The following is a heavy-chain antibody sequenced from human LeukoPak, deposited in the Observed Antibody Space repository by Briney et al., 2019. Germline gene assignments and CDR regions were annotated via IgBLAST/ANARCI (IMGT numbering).Heavy chain of an antibody. D-gene: IGHD4-11*01. Sequence: SQTLSLTCTVSGGSISSGVYYWTWIRQHPGKGLEWIGYISKSGSTLYNPSLKSRLTTSVDTSKNQFSLKLSSVTAADTAVYYCAREGLQEHAFDIWGQGTMVTVSS. V-gene: IGHV4-31*03. CDR2: ISKSGST. J-gene: IGHJ3*02. CDR3: AREGLQEHAFDI. CDR1: GGSISSGVYY.